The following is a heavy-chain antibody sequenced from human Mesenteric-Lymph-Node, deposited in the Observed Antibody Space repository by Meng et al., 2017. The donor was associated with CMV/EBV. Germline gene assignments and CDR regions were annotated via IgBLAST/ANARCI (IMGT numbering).Heavy chain of an antibody. D-gene: IGHD2-2*01. CDR3: AKCLLCTTTSCPYNWFDP. J-gene: IGHJ5*02. CDR2: INPYNGNT. V-gene: IGHV1-18*01. Sequence: YTFYDYAIRWVRQAPGQGLEWMGWINPYNGNTNYAQRLQGRVTMTTDTSSSTAYMELRSLRSDDTAVYYCAKCLLCTTTSCPYNWFDPWGQGTLVTVSS. CDR1: YTFYDYA.